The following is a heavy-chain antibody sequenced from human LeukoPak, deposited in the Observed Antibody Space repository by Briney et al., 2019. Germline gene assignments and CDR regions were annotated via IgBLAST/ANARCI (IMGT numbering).Heavy chain of an antibody. D-gene: IGHD1-26*01. J-gene: IGHJ3*02. V-gene: IGHV3-21*06. CDR3: VRAWGGGSYLDAFDI. CDR2: ISSSSSHI. Sequence: GGSLRLSCAASGFTFSYYNMNWVRQAPGKGLEWVSSISSSSSHIYYADSVKGRFTISRDNAKNSLYLQMSSLRVEDTAVFYCVRAWGGGSYLDAFDIWGQGTMVTVSS. CDR1: GFTFSYYN.